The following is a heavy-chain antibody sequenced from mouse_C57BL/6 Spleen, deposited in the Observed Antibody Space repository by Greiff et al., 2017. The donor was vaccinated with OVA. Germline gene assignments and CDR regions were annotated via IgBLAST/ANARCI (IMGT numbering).Heavy chain of an antibody. CDR1: GFTFSDYY. CDR3: ARQDYDYYFDY. D-gene: IGHD2-4*01. CDR2: ISNGGGST. J-gene: IGHJ2*01. Sequence: EVQLQESGGGLVQPGGSLKLSCAASGFTFSDYYMYWVRQTPEKRLEWVAYISNGGGSTYYPDTVKGRFTISRDNAKNTLYLQMSRLKSEDTAMYYCARQDYDYYFDYWGQGTTLTVSS. V-gene: IGHV5-12*01.